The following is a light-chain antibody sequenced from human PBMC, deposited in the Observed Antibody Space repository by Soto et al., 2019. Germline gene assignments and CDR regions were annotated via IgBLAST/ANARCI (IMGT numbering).Light chain of an antibody. CDR1: KLGDKY. CDR3: QAWDTSAVI. Sequence: SYELTQPPSVSVSPGQTASITCSGDKLGDKYASWYQVKPGQSPVLVIYQDNKRPSGIPERFSGSNSGTTATLTISGTQAMDEADYYCQAWDTSAVISGGGTKLTVL. J-gene: IGLJ2*01. V-gene: IGLV3-1*01. CDR2: QDN.